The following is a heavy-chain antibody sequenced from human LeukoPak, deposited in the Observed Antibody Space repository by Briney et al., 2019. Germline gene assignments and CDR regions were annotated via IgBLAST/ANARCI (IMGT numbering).Heavy chain of an antibody. CDR3: ARASLDVMVNY. V-gene: IGHV1-46*01. D-gene: IGHD2-21*01. J-gene: IGHJ4*02. Sequence: ASVKVSCKAPGYTFTRYSMHWVRQAPGQGLEWMGVIDPAGGTTNYAQKFQDRVTVTRDTSTSTVYLDLSSLRSEDTAVYYCARASLDVMVNYWGQGTLVTVSS. CDR1: GYTFTRYS. CDR2: IDPAGGTT.